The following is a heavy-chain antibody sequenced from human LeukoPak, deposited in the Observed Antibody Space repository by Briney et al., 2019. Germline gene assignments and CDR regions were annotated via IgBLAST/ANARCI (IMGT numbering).Heavy chain of an antibody. CDR2: MNPNSGNT. CDR3: ARARLRTYYDILTGYYEEAY. V-gene: IGHV1-8*01. D-gene: IGHD3-9*01. Sequence: ASVKVSCKASGYTFTSYDINWVRQATGQGLEWMGWMNPNSGNTGYAQKFQGRVTMTRNTSISTAYMELSSLRSEDTAVYYCARARLRTYYDILTGYYEEAYWGQGTLVTVSS. CDR1: GYTFTSYD. J-gene: IGHJ4*02.